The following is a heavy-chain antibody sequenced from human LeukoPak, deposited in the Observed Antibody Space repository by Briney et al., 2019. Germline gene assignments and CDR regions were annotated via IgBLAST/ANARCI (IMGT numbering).Heavy chain of an antibody. J-gene: IGHJ3*02. Sequence: ASVKVSCKASGYTFTGYYMHWVRQAPGQGLEWMGWINPNSGGTNYAQKFQGRVTMTRDTSLSTAYMELSRLRSDDTAVYYCARDSYGPAVTDAFDIWGQGTMVTVSS. CDR3: ARDSYGPAVTDAFDI. CDR2: INPNSGGT. D-gene: IGHD2-2*01. CDR1: GYTFTGYY. V-gene: IGHV1-2*02.